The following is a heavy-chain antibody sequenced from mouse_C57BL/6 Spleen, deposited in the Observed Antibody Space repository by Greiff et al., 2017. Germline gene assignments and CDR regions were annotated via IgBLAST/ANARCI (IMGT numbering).Heavy chain of an antibody. D-gene: IGHD1-1*01. CDR1: GYSITSGYY. CDR3: ARGAVVDWYFDV. CDR2: ISYDGSN. V-gene: IGHV3-6*01. Sequence: EVQLQESGPGLVKPSQSLSLTCSVTGYSITSGYYWNWIRQFPGNKLEWMGYISYDGSNNYNPSLKNRISITRDTSKNQFFLKLNSVTTEDTATYYCARGAVVDWYFDVWGTGTTVTVSS. J-gene: IGHJ1*03.